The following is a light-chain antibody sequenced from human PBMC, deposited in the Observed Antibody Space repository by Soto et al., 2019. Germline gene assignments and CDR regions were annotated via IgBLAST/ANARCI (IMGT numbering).Light chain of an antibody. CDR2: WAS. CDR3: EQFYSPPYT. CDR1: QSVLHSSNNKNY. Sequence: DIVMTQSPDSLAVSLGEKATINCKSSQSVLHSSNNKNYLAWYQQRPGQPPKLVTNWASTRESGVPDRFSGSGSGTYFSLSISSLQAEDSAVYYGEQFYSPPYTFGQGTTLEIK. J-gene: IGKJ2*01. V-gene: IGKV4-1*01.